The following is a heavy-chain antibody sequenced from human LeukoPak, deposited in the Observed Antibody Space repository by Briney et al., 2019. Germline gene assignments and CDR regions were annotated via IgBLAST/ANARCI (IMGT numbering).Heavy chain of an antibody. J-gene: IGHJ4*02. CDR1: GGSITQTNY. V-gene: IGHV4-4*02. D-gene: IGHD3-16*02. CDR3: AREGGSYRPLDY. Sequence: SGAQSLTCDVSGGSITQTNYWTWVRQPPGKVLELIGEVNLQGGTNYNTSLLRRVAISVDTSANHVSLQMTSVTAADTAVYYCAREGGSYRPLDYSGQGTLVTVSS. CDR2: VNLQGGT.